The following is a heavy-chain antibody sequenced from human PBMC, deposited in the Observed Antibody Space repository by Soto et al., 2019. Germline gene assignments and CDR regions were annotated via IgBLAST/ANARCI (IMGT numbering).Heavy chain of an antibody. D-gene: IGHD3-10*01. CDR3: AKSLLLWFGEDAFDI. V-gene: IGHV3-23*01. J-gene: IGHJ3*02. Sequence: PGGSLRLSCAASGFTFSSYAISWVRQAPGKGLEWVSAISGSGGSTYYADSVKGRFTISRDNSKNTLYLQMNSLRAEDTAVYYCAKSLLLWFGEDAFDIWGQGTMVTVSS. CDR2: ISGSGGST. CDR1: GFTFSSYA.